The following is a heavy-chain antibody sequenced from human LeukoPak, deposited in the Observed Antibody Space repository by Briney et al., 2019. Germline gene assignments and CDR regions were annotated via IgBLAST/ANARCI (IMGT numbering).Heavy chain of an antibody. J-gene: IGHJ4*02. D-gene: IGHD3-22*01. CDR3: VKDHQSSGYSLDY. Sequence: GGSLRLSCSASGFTFSSYAMHWVRQAPGKGLEYVSAISSNGGSTYYADSVKGRFTISRDNSKDTLYLQMSSLRAEDTAVYYCVKDHQSSGYSLDYWGQGTLVTVSS. CDR2: ISSNGGST. V-gene: IGHV3-64D*06. CDR1: GFTFSSYA.